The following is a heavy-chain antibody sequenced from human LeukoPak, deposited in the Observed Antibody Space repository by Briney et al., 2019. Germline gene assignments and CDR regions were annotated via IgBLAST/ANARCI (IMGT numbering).Heavy chain of an antibody. CDR3: ARLSKASGYYSFDY. Sequence: SETLSLTCTVSGGSISSYYWNWIRQPPGKGLEWIGYIYYSGTTNYNPSLKSRVIISLDTSKNQFSLRLNSVTAADTAVYYCARLSKASGYYSFDYWGHGTLVTVSS. CDR2: IYYSGTT. CDR1: GGSISSYY. V-gene: IGHV4-59*08. J-gene: IGHJ4*01. D-gene: IGHD3-10*01.